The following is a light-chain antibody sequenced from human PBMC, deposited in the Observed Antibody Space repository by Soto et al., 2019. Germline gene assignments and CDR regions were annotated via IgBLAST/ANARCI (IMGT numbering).Light chain of an antibody. V-gene: IGLV1-40*01. J-gene: IGLJ2*01. Sequence: QAVVTQPPSVSGAPGQRVTISCTGSSSNIGSNYDVQWYQLLPGTAPKLLIYVNDNRPSGVPDRFSGSRSGTSASLAITGLRAEDEADYYCQSYDNSLRGVVFGGGTKLTVL. CDR2: VND. CDR3: QSYDNSLRGVV. CDR1: SSNIGSNYD.